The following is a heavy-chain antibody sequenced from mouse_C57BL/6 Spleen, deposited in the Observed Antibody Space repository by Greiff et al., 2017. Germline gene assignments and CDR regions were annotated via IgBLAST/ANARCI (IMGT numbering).Heavy chain of an antibody. CDR2: INPNNGGT. Sequence: EVQLQQSGPELVKPGASVKMSCKASGYTFTDYNMHWVKQSHGKSLEWIGYINPNNGGTSYNQKFKGKATLTVNKSSSTAYMELRSLTSEDSAVYYCAREGHDNYKVFADWGQGTLVTVSA. CDR3: AREGHDNYKVFAD. V-gene: IGHV1-22*01. J-gene: IGHJ3*01. CDR1: GYTFTDYN. D-gene: IGHD2-1*01.